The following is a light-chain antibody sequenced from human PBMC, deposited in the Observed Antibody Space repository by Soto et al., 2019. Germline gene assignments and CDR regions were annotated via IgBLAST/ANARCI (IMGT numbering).Light chain of an antibody. CDR2: GAS. CDR1: QSASNN. V-gene: IGKV3-15*01. Sequence: EIVMTQSPATLSVSPGDRATLSCRASQSASNNVAWYHQKPGQAPMLLIYGASTSASGLPARFSGSGSGTDFTLPISSLQSEDFGVYYCQQYNYWPPFTFGQGTKLEIK. CDR3: QQYNYWPPFT. J-gene: IGKJ2*01.